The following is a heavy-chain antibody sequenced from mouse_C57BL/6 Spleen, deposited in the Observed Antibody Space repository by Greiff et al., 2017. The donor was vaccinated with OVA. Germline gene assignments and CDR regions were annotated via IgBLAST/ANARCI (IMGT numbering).Heavy chain of an antibody. Sequence: QVQLQQPGAELVKPGASVKLPCKASGYTFTSYWMHWVKQRPGQGLEWIGMIHPNSGSTNYNEKFKSKATLTVDKSSSTAYMQLSSLTSADSAVYYCARKGGYDDGFAYWGQGTLVTVSA. V-gene: IGHV1-64*01. D-gene: IGHD2-2*01. CDR3: ARKGGYDDGFAY. CDR1: GYTFTSYW. J-gene: IGHJ3*01. CDR2: IHPNSGST.